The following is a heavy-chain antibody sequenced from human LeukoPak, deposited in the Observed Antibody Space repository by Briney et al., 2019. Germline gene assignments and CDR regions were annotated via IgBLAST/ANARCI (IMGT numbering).Heavy chain of an antibody. V-gene: IGHV4-39*01. CDR1: GGSISGSDYY. CDR3: ARQVPMGTTSPRSFDY. CDR2: INYSGSPS. Sequence: PSETLSLTCTVSGGSISGSDYYWAWIRQSPGKGLEWIGSINYSGSPSYYNPSLKSRATISVDRSKNQFSLKLSSVTAAETAVYFCARQVPMGTTSPRSFDYWGQGTLVTVSS. D-gene: IGHD1-26*01. J-gene: IGHJ4*02.